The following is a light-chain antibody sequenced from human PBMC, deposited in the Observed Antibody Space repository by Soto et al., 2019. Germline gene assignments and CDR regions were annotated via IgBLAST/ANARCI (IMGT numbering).Light chain of an antibody. CDR3: QQRSNWPPFT. J-gene: IGKJ3*01. CDR1: QSVSSY. V-gene: IGKV3-11*01. CDR2: DAS. Sequence: EIVLTQSPATLSLSPGERATLSCRASQSVSSYLAWYQQKPGQAPRLLIYDASNRATSIPARFSGSGSGTAFTLTISSLEPEDVAVYYCQQRSNWPPFTFGPGTKVDIK.